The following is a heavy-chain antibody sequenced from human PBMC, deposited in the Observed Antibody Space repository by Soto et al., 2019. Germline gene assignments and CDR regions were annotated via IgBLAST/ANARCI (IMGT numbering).Heavy chain of an antibody. CDR3: ASGTNGAVFVY. CDR2: ISSRSSTI. J-gene: IGHJ4*02. D-gene: IGHD2-8*01. V-gene: IGHV3-11*01. Sequence: QVQLVESGGGLVKPGGSLRLSCAASGFTFSDYYMSWIRQAPGKGLEWVSYISSRSSTIFYADSVKGRFTISRDNVKNSLYLQTNSLRAEDTAVYYCASGTNGAVFVYWGQGILVTVSS. CDR1: GFTFSDYY.